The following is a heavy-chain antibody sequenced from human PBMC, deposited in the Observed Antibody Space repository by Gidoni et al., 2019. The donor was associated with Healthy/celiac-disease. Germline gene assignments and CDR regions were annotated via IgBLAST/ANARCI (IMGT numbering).Heavy chain of an antibody. CDR1: GFPFISYA. D-gene: IGHD3-3*01. CDR2: ISGSGRST. Sequence: EVQLLESGGGLVQPGGSLRLSCAASGFPFISYAMSWVRQAPGKGLEWVSAISGSGRSTYYADSVKGRFTIARDNSKNTLYLQMNSLRAEDTAVYYCAKDLDFWSGYYYYGMDVWGQGTTVTVS. V-gene: IGHV3-23*01. J-gene: IGHJ6*02. CDR3: AKDLDFWSGYYYYGMDV.